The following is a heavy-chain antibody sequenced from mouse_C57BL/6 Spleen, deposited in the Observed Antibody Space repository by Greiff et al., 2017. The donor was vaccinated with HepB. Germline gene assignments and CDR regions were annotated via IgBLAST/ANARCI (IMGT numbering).Heavy chain of an antibody. D-gene: IGHD2-1*01. CDR3: ARSGGNYDDFDY. CDR1: GYTFTSYW. Sequence: QVQLQQPGAELVKPGASVKLSCKASGYTFTSYWMHWVKQRPGQGLEWIGMIHPNSGSTNYNEKFKSKATLTVDKSSSTAYMQLSSLTSEDSAVYYCARSGGNYDDFDYWGQGTTLTVSS. V-gene: IGHV1-64*01. CDR2: IHPNSGST. J-gene: IGHJ2*01.